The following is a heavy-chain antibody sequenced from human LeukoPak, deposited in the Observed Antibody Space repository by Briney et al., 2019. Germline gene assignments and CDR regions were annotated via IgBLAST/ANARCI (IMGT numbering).Heavy chain of an antibody. CDR2: INPNSGGT. CDR3: ARATIRLWFGELLRGGISDAFDI. CDR1: GYTFTGYY. J-gene: IGHJ3*02. D-gene: IGHD3-10*01. Sequence: SVKVSCKASGYTFTGYYMHWVRQAPGQGLEWMGWINPNSGGTNYAQKFQGRVTMTRDTCINTAYVELSRLRSDDTAVYYCARATIRLWFGELLRGGISDAFDIWGQGTMVTVSS. V-gene: IGHV1-2*02.